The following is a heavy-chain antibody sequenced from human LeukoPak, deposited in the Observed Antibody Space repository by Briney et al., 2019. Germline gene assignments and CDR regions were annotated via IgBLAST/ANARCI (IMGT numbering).Heavy chain of an antibody. CDR3: ARVYGDYGWFDP. D-gene: IGHD4-17*01. J-gene: IGHJ5*02. V-gene: IGHV1-2*02. CDR2: INPNSGGT. Sequence: ASVKVSCKASGYTFTGYYMHWVRQAPGQGLGWMGWINPNSGGTNYAQKFQGRVTMTRDTSISTAYMELSRLRSDDTAVYYCARVYGDYGWFDPWGQGTLVTVSS. CDR1: GYTFTGYY.